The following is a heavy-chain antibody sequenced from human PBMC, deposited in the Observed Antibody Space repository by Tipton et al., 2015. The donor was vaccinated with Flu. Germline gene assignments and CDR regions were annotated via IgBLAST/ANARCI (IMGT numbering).Heavy chain of an antibody. CDR3: ARLKRRGNYYDSSGYLDY. D-gene: IGHD3-22*01. V-gene: IGHV4-59*08. J-gene: IGHJ4*02. Sequence: TLSLTCTVSGGSISSYYWSWIRQPPGKGLEWIGYIYFSGSTNYNPSLKSRVTLSVDTSKNQFSLKLSSVTAADTAVYYCARLKRRGNYYDSSGYLDYWGQGTLVTVSS. CDR2: IYFSGST. CDR1: GGSISSYY.